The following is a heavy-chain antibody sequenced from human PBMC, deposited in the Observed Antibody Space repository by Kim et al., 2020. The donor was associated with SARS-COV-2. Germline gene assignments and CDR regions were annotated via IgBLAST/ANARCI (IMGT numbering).Heavy chain of an antibody. D-gene: IGHD6-13*01. J-gene: IGHJ4*02. CDR2: IKSKTDGGTT. CDR3: TTGLKPPGIAAAGSVRGSKTPPTPFDY. CDR1: GFTFSNAW. V-gene: IGHV3-15*01. Sequence: GGSLRLSCAASGFTFSNAWMSWVRQAPGKGLEWVGRIKSKTDGGTTDYAAPVKGRFTIPRDDSKNTLYLQMNSLKTEDTAVYYCTTGLKPPGIAAAGSVRGSKTPPTPFDYWGQGTLVTVSS.